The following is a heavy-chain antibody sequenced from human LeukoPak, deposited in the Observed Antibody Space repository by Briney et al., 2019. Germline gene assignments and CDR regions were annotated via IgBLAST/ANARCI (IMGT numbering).Heavy chain of an antibody. V-gene: IGHV4-59*01. D-gene: IGHD5-18*01. Sequence: SETLSLTCTVSGGSISGYYLSWIRQSPEKGLEWIGYIYDSGTTNYNPSLKSRVLMSVDTSKTQVSLKVKSVTAADTAVYYCARAWDTGYGYYGMDVWGQGTTVTVSS. J-gene: IGHJ6*02. CDR1: GGSISGYY. CDR3: ARAWDTGYGYYGMDV. CDR2: IYDSGTT.